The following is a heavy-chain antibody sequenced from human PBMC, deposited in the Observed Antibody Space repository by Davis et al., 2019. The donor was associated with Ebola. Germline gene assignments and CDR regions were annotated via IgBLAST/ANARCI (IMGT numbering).Heavy chain of an antibody. CDR1: GFTLSTYG. J-gene: IGHJ4*02. Sequence: GESLKISCAASGFTLSTYGMNWVRQAPGKGLEWVSTISRSGDYINYADSVKGRFTISRDNANNSLFLQMNSLRVEDTAVFYCARGSDSSSLDYWGQGTLVTVSS. CDR2: ISRSGDYI. V-gene: IGHV3-21*01. D-gene: IGHD6-6*01. CDR3: ARGSDSSSLDY.